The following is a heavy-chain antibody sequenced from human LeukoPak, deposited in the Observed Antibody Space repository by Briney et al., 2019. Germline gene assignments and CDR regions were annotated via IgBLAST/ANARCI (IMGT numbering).Heavy chain of an antibody. CDR3: ARGGDWNYAIDY. V-gene: IGHV4-59*01. CDR1: GGSISSYY. J-gene: IGHJ4*02. CDR2: IYYSGST. Sequence: SETLSLTCTVSGGSISSYYWSWIRQPPGKGLEWIGYIYYSGSTNYNPSLKSRVTISVGTSKNQFSLKLSSVTAADTAVYYCARGGDWNYAIDYWGQGTLVTVSS. D-gene: IGHD1-7*01.